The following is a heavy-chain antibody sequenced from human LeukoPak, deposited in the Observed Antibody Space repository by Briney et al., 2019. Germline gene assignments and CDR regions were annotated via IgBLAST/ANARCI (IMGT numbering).Heavy chain of an antibody. D-gene: IGHD1-26*01. CDR1: GYTFTGYY. CDR3: ARDSGNYYHDY. J-gene: IGHJ4*02. CDR2: INPSGGST. V-gene: IGHV1-46*01. Sequence: GASVKVSCKASGYTFTGYYMHWVRQAPGQGLEWMGIINPSGGSTSYAQKLQGRVTMTTDTSTSTAYMELRSLRSDDTAVYYCARDSGNYYHDYWGQGTLVTVSS.